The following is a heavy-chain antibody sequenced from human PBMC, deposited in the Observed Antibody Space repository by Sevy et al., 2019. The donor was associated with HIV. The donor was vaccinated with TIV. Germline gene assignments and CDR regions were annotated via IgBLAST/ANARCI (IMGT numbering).Heavy chain of an antibody. J-gene: IGHJ3*02. D-gene: IGHD3-9*01. CDR2: IHYRGRT. Sequence: SETLSLTCTVSGGSISSYYWSWIRQPPGKGLEWIGHIHYRGRTTYNPSLKSRVTISVDTSKIHFSLMLNFVTAADTAVYYCARYDILTGHSDVFDIWGQGTMVTVSS. CDR3: ARYDILTGHSDVFDI. CDR1: GGSISSYY. V-gene: IGHV4-59*13.